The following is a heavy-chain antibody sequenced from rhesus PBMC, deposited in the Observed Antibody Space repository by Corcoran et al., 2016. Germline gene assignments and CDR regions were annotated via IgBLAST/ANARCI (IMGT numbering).Heavy chain of an antibody. D-gene: IGHD1-44*02. J-gene: IGHJ6*01. Sequence: QVQLQESGPGVVKPSETLSLTCAVSGGSISDSYRWSWIRQPPGKGLEWIGYIYGSTTSTNYNPSRKIRGTISKDPSKNQFSLKLRAATAADTAVYYCARDLVGATRGLDSWGQGVVFTGSS. CDR1: GGSISDSYR. CDR2: IYGSTTST. CDR3: ARDLVGATRGLDS. V-gene: IGHV4S10*01.